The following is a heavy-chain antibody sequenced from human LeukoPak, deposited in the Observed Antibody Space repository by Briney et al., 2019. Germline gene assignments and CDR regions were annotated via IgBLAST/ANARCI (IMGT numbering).Heavy chain of an antibody. Sequence: PGGSLRLSCAASGFTFSSYEMNWVRQAPGKGLEWVSVIYSGGSTYYADSVKGRFTISRDNSKNTLYLQMNSLRAEDTAVYYCARREGYFDFWGQGTLVTVSS. CDR1: GFTFSSYE. V-gene: IGHV3-53*05. D-gene: IGHD1-26*01. CDR2: IYSGGST. CDR3: ARREGYFDF. J-gene: IGHJ4*02.